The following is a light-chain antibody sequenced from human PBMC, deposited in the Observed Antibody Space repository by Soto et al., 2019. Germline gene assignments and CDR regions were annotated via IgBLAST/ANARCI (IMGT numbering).Light chain of an antibody. V-gene: IGKV1-9*01. CDR3: QQLNTFPRT. CDR2: TAS. CDR1: QDISSY. Sequence: DIQLTQSPSFLSASVGDRVTITCRASQDISSYLAWYQQRPGKAPRFLMRTASSLQSGVPSRISGSGSGTTFTLTISSLQPEDFATYYCQQLNTFPRTFGQGTKVEV. J-gene: IGKJ1*01.